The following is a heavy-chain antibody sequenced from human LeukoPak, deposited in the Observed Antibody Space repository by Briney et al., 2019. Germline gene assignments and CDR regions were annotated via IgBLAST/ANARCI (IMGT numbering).Heavy chain of an antibody. CDR1: GGSISSGDYY. CDR2: IYYSGST. V-gene: IGHV4-31*03. CDR3: ARDRVAAHGMDV. J-gene: IGHJ6*02. Sequence: SQTLSLTCTVSGGSISSGDYYWSWIRQHPGKGLEWIGYIYYSGSTYYNPSLKSRVTISVDTSKNQFSLKLSSVTAADTAVYYCARDRVAAHGMDVWGQGTTVTVSS. D-gene: IGHD6-13*01.